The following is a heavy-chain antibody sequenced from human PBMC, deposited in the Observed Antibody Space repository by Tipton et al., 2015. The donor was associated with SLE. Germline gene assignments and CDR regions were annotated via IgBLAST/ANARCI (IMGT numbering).Heavy chain of an antibody. J-gene: IGHJ4*02. CDR3: AKDRFAGYYGSGSYGGFDY. D-gene: IGHD3-10*01. CDR2: ISWDGTST. Sequence: SLRLSCAASGFTFDDYAMHWVRQAPGKGLEWVSLISWDGTSTYYADSVKGRFTISRDNSKNSLYLQMNSLRAEDTALYYCAKDRFAGYYGSGSYGGFDYWGQGTLVTVSS. CDR1: GFTFDDYA. V-gene: IGHV3-43D*04.